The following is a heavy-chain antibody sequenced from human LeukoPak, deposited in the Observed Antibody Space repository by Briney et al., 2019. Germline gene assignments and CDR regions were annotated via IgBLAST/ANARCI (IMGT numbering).Heavy chain of an antibody. V-gene: IGHV4-61*02. J-gene: IGHJ4*02. CDR1: GGSISSGSYY. CDR2: IYTSGST. Sequence: SQTLSLTCTVSGGSISSGSYYWSWIRQPAGEGLEWIGRIYTSGSTNYNPSLKSRVTISVDTSKNQFSLKLSSVTAADTAVYYCARDPGGSGYYSFLDYRGQGTLVTVSS. D-gene: IGHD3-22*01. CDR3: ARDPGGSGYYSFLDY.